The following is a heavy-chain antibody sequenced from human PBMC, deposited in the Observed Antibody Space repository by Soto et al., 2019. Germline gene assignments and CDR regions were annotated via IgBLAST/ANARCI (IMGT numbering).Heavy chain of an antibody. J-gene: IGHJ4*02. CDR1: GGSISSSSYY. CDR2: IYYSGST. V-gene: IGHV4-39*07. CDR3: ARGRGVVVVAATRNFDY. D-gene: IGHD2-15*01. Sequence: KTSETLSLTCTVSGGSISSSSYYWGWIRQPPGKGLEWIGSIYYSGSTYYNPSLKSRVTISVDTSKNQFSLKLSSVTAADTAVYYCARGRGVVVVAATRNFDYWGQGTLVTVSS.